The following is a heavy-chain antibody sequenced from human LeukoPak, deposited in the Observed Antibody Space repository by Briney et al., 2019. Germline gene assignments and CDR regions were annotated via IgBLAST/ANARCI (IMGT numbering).Heavy chain of an antibody. CDR3: AREGKYYYCYYIDV. CDR2: INHSGST. V-gene: IGHV4-34*01. Sequence: PSETLSLTCAVYGGSFSGYYWSWIRQPPGKGLEWIGEINHSGSTNYNPSLKSRVTISVDTSKNQFSLKLSSVTAADTAVYYCAREGKYYYCYYIDVWGKGTTVTVSS. J-gene: IGHJ6*03. CDR1: GGSFSGYY.